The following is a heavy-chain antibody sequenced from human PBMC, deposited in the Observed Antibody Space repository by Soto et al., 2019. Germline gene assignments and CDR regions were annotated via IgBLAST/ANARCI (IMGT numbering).Heavy chain of an antibody. V-gene: IGHV1-18*01. J-gene: IGHJ4*02. Sequence: WASVKVSCKASGYTFTSYGISWVRQAPGQGLEWMGWISAYNGNTNYAQKLQGRVTMTTDTSTSTAYMELRSLRSDDTAVYYCARRVGVAGSYYFDYWGQGTLVTVSS. CDR3: ARRVGVAGSYYFDY. CDR1: GYTFTSYG. D-gene: IGHD6-19*01. CDR2: ISAYNGNT.